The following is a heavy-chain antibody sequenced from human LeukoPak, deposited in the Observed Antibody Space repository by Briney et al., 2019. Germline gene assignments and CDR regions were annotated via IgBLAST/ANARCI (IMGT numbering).Heavy chain of an antibody. CDR1: GYTFTSYY. CDR2: IIPILGIA. D-gene: IGHD4-17*01. CDR3: ARGYGGYVEGFDP. J-gene: IGHJ5*02. V-gene: IGHV1-69*04. Sequence: GASVNVSCKASGYTFTSYYMHWVRQAPGQGLEWMGRIIPILGIANYAQKFQGRVTITADKSTSTAYMELSSLRSEDTAVYYCARGYGGYVEGFDPWGQGTLVTVSS.